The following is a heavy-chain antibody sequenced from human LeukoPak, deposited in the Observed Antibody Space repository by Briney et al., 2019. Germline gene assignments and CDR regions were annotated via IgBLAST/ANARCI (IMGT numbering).Heavy chain of an antibody. J-gene: IGHJ4*02. V-gene: IGHV1-18*01. D-gene: IGHD4-17*01. Sequence: ASVKVSCKASGYTFTSFGISWVRQAPGQGLEWMGWIRAYDGNTNYGQKLQGRVTMTTDTSTSTAYMELRSLRSDDTAVYYCARGPTVTIFDYWGQGTLVTVSS. CDR2: IRAYDGNT. CDR3: ARGPTVTIFDY. CDR1: GYTFTSFG.